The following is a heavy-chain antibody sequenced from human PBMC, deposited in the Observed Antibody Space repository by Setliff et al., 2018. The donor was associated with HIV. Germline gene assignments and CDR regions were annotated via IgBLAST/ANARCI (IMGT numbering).Heavy chain of an antibody. CDR3: ARVQMAYAAFDV. Sequence: SETLSLTCTVSGGSISSFSYYWAWIRQSPGKGLEWIGNVYHSGGTDYNPSLRSRVSISVDTSTNQFSLKLSSVTAADTAVYYCARVQMAYAAFDVWGQGTMVTVSS. V-gene: IGHV4-39*01. CDR1: GGSISSFSYY. CDR2: VYHSGGT. D-gene: IGHD4-17*01. J-gene: IGHJ3*01.